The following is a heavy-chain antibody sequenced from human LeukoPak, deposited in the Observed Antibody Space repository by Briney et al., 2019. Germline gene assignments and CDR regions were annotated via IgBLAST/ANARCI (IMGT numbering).Heavy chain of an antibody. V-gene: IGHV3-43*02. D-gene: IGHD5-18*01. J-gene: IGHJ4*02. CDR3: AKDMGPGYSYEAVDY. CDR1: GFTFDDYA. Sequence: GGXLRLSCAASGFTFDDYAMHWVRQAPGKGLEWVSLISGDGGSTYYADSVKGRFTISRDNSKNSLYLQMNSLRTEDTALYYCAKDMGPGYSYEAVDYWGQGTLVTVSS. CDR2: ISGDGGST.